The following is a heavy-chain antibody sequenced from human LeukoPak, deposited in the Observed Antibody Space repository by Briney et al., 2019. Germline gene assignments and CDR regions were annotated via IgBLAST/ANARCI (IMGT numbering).Heavy chain of an antibody. J-gene: IGHJ3*02. CDR2: INPNSGGT. D-gene: IGHD2-15*01. V-gene: IGHV1-2*02. CDR1: GYTFTGYY. CDR3: ARVPDSYCSGGSCIWLRAFDI. Sequence: ASVKVSCKASGYTFTGYYMHWVRQAPGQGLEWMGWINPNSGGTNYAQKFQGRVTMTRDTSISTAYMELSRLRSDDTAVYYCARVPDSYCSGGSCIWLRAFDIWGQGTMVTVSS.